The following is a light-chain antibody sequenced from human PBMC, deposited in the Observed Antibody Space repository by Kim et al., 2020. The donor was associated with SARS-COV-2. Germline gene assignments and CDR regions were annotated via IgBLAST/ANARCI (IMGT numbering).Light chain of an antibody. CDR3: QQRSNWLPGIT. CDR1: QNIRSY. Sequence: PGDRANRATKASQNIRSYLAWYQQKTGQPPKLLIDDASDRSTGVPARFASWRSGTYFTLTISGLEPQDFADFSCQQRSNWLPGITFGQGTRLEIK. CDR2: DAS. V-gene: IGKV3-11*01. J-gene: IGKJ5*01.